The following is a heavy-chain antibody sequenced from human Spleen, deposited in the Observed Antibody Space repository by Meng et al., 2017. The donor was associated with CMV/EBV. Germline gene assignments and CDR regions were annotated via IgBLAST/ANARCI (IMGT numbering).Heavy chain of an antibody. J-gene: IGHJ6*02. Sequence: SETLSLTCTFSGGSISSGDYYWSWIRQPPGKGLEWIGYIYYSGSTYYNPSLKSRVTISVDTSKNQFSLKLSSVTAADTAVYYCARGVRGVNIGYYGMDVWGQGTAVTVSS. D-gene: IGHD3-10*01. CDR3: ARGVRGVNIGYYGMDV. CDR2: IYYSGST. CDR1: GGSISSGDYY. V-gene: IGHV4-30-4*08.